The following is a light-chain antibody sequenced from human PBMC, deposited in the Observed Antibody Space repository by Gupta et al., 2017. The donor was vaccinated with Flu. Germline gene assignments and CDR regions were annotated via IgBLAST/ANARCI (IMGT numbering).Light chain of an antibody. CDR2: KDT. J-gene: IGLJ1*01. CDR3: QSADNSDTYV. CDR1: ALPQQY. Sequence: SYELTQPPSVSVSLGQTARITCSGRALPQQYAYWYQQKPGQAPVLLIYKDTNRPSGIPERFSGSTSGTTVTLTISGVQAEDEADYYWQSADNSDTYVFGTGTKVTVL. V-gene: IGLV3-25*03.